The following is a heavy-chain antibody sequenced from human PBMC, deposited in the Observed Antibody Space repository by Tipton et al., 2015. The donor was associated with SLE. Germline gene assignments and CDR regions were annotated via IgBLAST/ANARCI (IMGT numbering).Heavy chain of an antibody. D-gene: IGHD3-3*01. CDR2: IYYSGST. J-gene: IGHJ2*01. V-gene: IGHV4-59*08. Sequence: TLSLTCTVSGGSISSYYWSWIRQPPGKGLEWIGYIYYSGSTNYNPSLKSRVTISVDTSNNQFSLKLSSVTAADTAMYYCARGVDFWSGLHWYFDLWGRGTRVTVSA. CDR1: GGSISSYY. CDR3: ARGVDFWSGLHWYFDL.